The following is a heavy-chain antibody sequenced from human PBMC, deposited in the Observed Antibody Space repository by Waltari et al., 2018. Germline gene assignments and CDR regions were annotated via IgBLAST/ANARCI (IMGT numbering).Heavy chain of an antibody. CDR2: VDPEDGET. D-gene: IGHD2-21*01. J-gene: IGHJ5*02. CDR1: GYTFTDYY. V-gene: IGHV1-69-2*01. CDR3: ATLRMIATTPTHNWFDP. Sequence: EVQLVQSGAEVKKPGATVKISCKASGYTFTDYYMHWVQQAPRKGLEWMGRVDPEDGETIYAEKFQGRVTITADTSTDTAYMELSSLRSEDTAVYYCATLRMIATTPTHNWFDPWGQGTLVTVSS.